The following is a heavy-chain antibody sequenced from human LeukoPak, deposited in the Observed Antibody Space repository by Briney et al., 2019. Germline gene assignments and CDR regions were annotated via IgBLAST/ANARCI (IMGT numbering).Heavy chain of an antibody. CDR1: GFTVSSNY. V-gene: IGHV3-53*01. CDR2: IYSGGTT. CDR3: HGYYNSEYYYYMDV. Sequence: PGGSLRLSCAASGFTVSSNYMSWVRQAPGKGLEWVSVIYSGGTTYYADSVKGRFTISRDNSKNTLYLQMNSLRAEDTAVYYGHGYYNSEYYYYMDVWGKGTTVTISS. D-gene: IGHD3-22*01. J-gene: IGHJ6*03.